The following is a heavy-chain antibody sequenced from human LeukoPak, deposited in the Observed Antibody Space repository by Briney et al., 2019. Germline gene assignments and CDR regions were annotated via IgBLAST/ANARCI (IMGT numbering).Heavy chain of an antibody. D-gene: IGHD2-15*01. V-gene: IGHV1-2*02. J-gene: IGHJ5*02. CDR2: INPNSGGT. Sequence: GASVKVSCKASGYTFTSYYMHWVRQAPGQGLEWMGWINPNSGGTNYAQKFQGRVTMTRDTSISTAYMELSRLRSDDTAVYYCAREPTFTDIVVVVASNWFDPWGQGTLVTVSS. CDR1: GYTFTSYY. CDR3: AREPTFTDIVVVVASNWFDP.